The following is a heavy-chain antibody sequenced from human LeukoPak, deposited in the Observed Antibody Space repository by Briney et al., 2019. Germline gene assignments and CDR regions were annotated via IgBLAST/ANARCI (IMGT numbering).Heavy chain of an antibody. CDR2: ISITGDST. Sequence: GGSLRLSCAASAFPFSTYTMGWVRQVPGKGLEWFSAISITGDSTYYADSVKGRFTISRDNSKNTLYLQMNSLTAEDTALYYCAKGSSGGWPYYFDHWGQGTLVTVSS. D-gene: IGHD2-15*01. CDR3: AKGSSGGWPYYFDH. CDR1: AFPFSTYT. V-gene: IGHV3-23*01. J-gene: IGHJ4*01.